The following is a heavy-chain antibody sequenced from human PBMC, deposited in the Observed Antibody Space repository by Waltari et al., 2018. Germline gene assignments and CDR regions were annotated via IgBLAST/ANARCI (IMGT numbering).Heavy chain of an antibody. J-gene: IGHJ4*02. V-gene: IGHV4-34*01. CDR2: INHSGST. CDR3: ARERGRTAMVSG. CDR1: GGSFSGYY. D-gene: IGHD5-18*01. Sequence: QVQLQQWGAGLLKPSETLSLTCAVYGGSFSGYYWSWIRQPPGKGLEWIGEINHSGSTNYNPSLKSRVTISVDTSKNQFSLKLSSVTAADTAVYYCARERGRTAMVSGWGQGTLATVSS.